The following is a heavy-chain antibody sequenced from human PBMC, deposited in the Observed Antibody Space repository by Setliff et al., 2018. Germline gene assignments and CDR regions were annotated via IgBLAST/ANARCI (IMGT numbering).Heavy chain of an antibody. CDR3: ARGRGPDIVVTIPGDY. D-gene: IGHD2-15*01. CDR1: GYNFITLG. Sequence: GASVKVSCKTSGYNFITLGINWARQAPGQGLEWVGWISPYSGKTDYAQKFQDRVIMTIDSATTTAYMELKTLRSDDTAVYYCARGRGPDIVVTIPGDYWGQGTQVTVSS. V-gene: IGHV1-18*01. CDR2: ISPYSGKT. J-gene: IGHJ4*02.